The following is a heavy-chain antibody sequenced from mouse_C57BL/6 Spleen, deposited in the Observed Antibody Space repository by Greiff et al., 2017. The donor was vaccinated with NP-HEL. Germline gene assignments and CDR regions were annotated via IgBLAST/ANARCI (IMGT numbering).Heavy chain of an antibody. Sequence: EVQLVESGGGLVKPGGSLKLSCAASGFTFSSYAMSWVRQTPEKRLEWVATISDGGSYTYYPDNVKGRFTISRDNAKNNLYLQMSHLKSEDTAMYYCARDRRYGSSYDYFDYWGQGTTLTVSS. CDR2: ISDGGSYT. CDR3: ARDRRYGSSYDYFDY. J-gene: IGHJ2*01. D-gene: IGHD1-1*01. V-gene: IGHV5-4*01. CDR1: GFTFSSYA.